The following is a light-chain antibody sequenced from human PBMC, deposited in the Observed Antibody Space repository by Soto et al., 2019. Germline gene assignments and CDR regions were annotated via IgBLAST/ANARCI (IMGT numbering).Light chain of an antibody. Sequence: EIVLTQSPGTLSLSPGERATLSCRASQSVTSSYLAWYQQKPGQAPRLLIFGASSRATGIPDRFGGSGSGTDFTLTINRLEPEDFAVYYCQQYGSSPQTFVQGTKVEIK. V-gene: IGKV3-20*01. CDR1: QSVTSSY. CDR3: QQYGSSPQT. J-gene: IGKJ1*01. CDR2: GAS.